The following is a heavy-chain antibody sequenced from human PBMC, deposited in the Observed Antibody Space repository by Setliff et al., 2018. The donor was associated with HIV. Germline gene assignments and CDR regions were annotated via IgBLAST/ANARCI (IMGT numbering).Heavy chain of an antibody. V-gene: IGHV4-61*08. J-gene: IGHJ4*02. CDR2: IYYSGIT. CDR3: ARDPPGYGDSNDY. D-gene: IGHD4-17*01. Sequence: SETLSLTCTVSGGSINRIDYYWGWIRQSPGKGLEWIGYIYYSGITTYNPSLKSRVTISIDTSKNQFSLRLHSVTAADTAVYYCARDPPGYGDSNDYWGQGTLVTVSS. CDR1: GGSINRIDYY.